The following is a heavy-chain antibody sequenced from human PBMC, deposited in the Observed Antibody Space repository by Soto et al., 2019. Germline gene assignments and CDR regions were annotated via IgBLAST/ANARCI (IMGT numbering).Heavy chain of an antibody. CDR2: IYHSVST. V-gene: IGHV4-30-2*01. Sequence: PSETLSLTCAVSGGSISSGGYSWSWIRQPPGKGLEYIGYIYHSVSTYYNPSLKSRVTISVDRSKNQFSLRLSSVTAADTAVYYCARLGGYYQALDHWSQGTLVTVSS. CDR1: GGSISSGGYS. J-gene: IGHJ4*02. D-gene: IGHD3-3*01. CDR3: ARLGGYYQALDH.